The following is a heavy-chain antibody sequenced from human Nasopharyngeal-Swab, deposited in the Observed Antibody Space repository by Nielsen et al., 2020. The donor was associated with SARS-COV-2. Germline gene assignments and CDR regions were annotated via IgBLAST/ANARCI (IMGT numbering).Heavy chain of an antibody. CDR3: ARLYDTSGYDY. Sequence: WIRQPPGKSLEWIGYIYHSGSTYYNPSLKSRVTISVDWSKNQFSLNLSSVTAADTAVYYCARLYDTSGYDYWGQGTLVTVSS. D-gene: IGHD3-22*01. CDR2: IYHSGST. J-gene: IGHJ4*02. V-gene: IGHV4-30-2*01.